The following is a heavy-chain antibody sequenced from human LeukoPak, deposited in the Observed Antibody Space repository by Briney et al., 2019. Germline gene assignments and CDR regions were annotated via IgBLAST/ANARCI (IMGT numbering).Heavy chain of an antibody. CDR1: VYTFTSYD. J-gene: IGHJ4*02. CDR2: MNPNSGNT. D-gene: IGHD3-10*01. V-gene: IGHV1-8*01. Sequence: GASVKVSCKASVYTFTSYDINWVRQATGQGLEWMGWMNPNSGNTGYAQKFQGRVTMTRNTSISTAYMELSSLRSEDTAVYYCARGEYYGSGSYYNVDYWGQGTPVTVSS. CDR3: ARGEYYGSGSYYNVDY.